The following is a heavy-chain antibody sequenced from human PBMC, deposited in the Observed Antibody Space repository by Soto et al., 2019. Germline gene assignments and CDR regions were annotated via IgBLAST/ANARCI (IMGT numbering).Heavy chain of an antibody. CDR1: GGTFSSYT. CDR3: SRDLSQRDEELVDIDY. D-gene: IGHD2-8*02. CDR2: IIPILGIA. V-gene: IGHV1-69*08. J-gene: IGHJ4*02. Sequence: QVQLVQSGAEVKKPGSSVKVSCEASGGTFSSYTISWVRQAPGQGLEWMGRIIPILGIANYAQKFQGRVRITVDKATSTAYMELKRLSSEDTAVYYCSRDLSQRDEELVDIDYWGQGTLVTVSS.